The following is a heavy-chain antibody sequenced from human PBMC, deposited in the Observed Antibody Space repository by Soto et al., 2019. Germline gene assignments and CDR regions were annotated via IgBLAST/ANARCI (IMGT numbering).Heavy chain of an antibody. Sequence: QVQLQQWGAGLLKPSETLSLTCAVYGGSFNDFYWSWIRQPPGKGLEWIGEVNHRGNTNYNPSLKSRVTISVDTSKNQFSLKLTSVTAADTAVYYCARSSHYNHDALDMWGQGTMVSVSS. CDR2: VNHRGNT. J-gene: IGHJ3*02. V-gene: IGHV4-34*01. CDR1: GGSFNDFY. CDR3: ARSSHYNHDALDM. D-gene: IGHD1-1*01.